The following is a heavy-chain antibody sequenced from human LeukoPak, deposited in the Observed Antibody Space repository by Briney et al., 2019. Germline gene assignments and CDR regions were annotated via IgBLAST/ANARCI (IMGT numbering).Heavy chain of an antibody. J-gene: IGHJ4*02. CDR1: GYPFTSNG. CDR2: ISPHNGYT. D-gene: IGHD5-24*01. CDR3: ARDRSGWLES. Sequence: GSVKVSCKASGYPFTSNGISWVRQAPGQGLEWMGWISPHNGYTTYAQNLQGRVTMTADTSTNTVYMELRSLRSDDTAVFYCARDRSGWLESWGQGTLVTVSS. V-gene: IGHV1-18*01.